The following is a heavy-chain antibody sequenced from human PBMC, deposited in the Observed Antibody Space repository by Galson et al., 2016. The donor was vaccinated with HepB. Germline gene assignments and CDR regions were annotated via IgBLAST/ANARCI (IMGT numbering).Heavy chain of an antibody. CDR2: IKPDGSEK. Sequence: SLRLSCAASGFTFTTYWMSWVRQAPGKGLEWVANIKPDGSEKYYVDSVKGRNTISRDKAKNSLYLQMNSLRAEDTAVYYCAQYYYDSSGYVEYFQNWGQGSRVTVSS. J-gene: IGHJ1*01. CDR3: AQYYYDSSGYVEYFQN. CDR1: GFTFTTYW. D-gene: IGHD3-22*01. V-gene: IGHV3-7*03.